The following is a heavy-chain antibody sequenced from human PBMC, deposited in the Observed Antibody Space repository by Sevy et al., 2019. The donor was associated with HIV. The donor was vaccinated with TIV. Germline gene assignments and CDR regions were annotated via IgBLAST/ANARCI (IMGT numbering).Heavy chain of an antibody. V-gene: IGHV4-59*01. CDR3: ARVLVVAGTTQPYYFDY. D-gene: IGHD6-19*01. CDR1: GDSISSYH. J-gene: IGHJ4*02. CDR2: IYNSGTT. Sequence: SETLSLSCTVSGDSISSYHWSWIRQPPGKGLEWIGYIYNSGTTKYNPSLKSRVTISVDTSKNQFSLRLTSVTAADKAVYYCARVLVVAGTTQPYYFDYWGQGSLVTVSS.